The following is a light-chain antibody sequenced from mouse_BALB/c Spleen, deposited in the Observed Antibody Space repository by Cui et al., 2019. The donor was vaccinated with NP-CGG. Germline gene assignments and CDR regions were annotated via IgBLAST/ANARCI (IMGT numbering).Light chain of an antibody. Sequence: QAVVTQGSAPTTSPGETVTLTCRSSTGAVTTSNYANWVQEKPDHLFTGLIGGTNNRAPGVPARFSGSLIGDKAALTITGAQTEDVAIYFCALWYSNHWVFGGGTKLTVL. CDR2: GTN. CDR1: TGAVTTSNY. CDR3: ALWYSNHWV. V-gene: IGLV1*01. J-gene: IGLJ1*01.